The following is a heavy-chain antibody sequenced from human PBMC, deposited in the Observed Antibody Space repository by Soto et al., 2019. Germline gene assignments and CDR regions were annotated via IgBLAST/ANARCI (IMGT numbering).Heavy chain of an antibody. V-gene: IGHV3-30*03. CDR3: ARSPQPTRGIHWYFDL. CDR1: GFTFNTYG. CDR2: ISYDGINK. Sequence: QVQLVESGGGVVQPGRSLGLSCAASGFTFNTYGMHWVRQAPGKGLEWVAAISYDGINKYYVDSVKGRFTISRDNSKNTLYVHINSLRAEDTALYYCARSPQPTRGIHWYFDLWGRGILVTVSS. D-gene: IGHD1-26*01. J-gene: IGHJ2*01.